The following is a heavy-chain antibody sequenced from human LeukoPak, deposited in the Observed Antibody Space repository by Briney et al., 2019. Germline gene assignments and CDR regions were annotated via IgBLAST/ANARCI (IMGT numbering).Heavy chain of an antibody. CDR3: ARVGPSSNYDFWSGQTFFDY. Sequence: GGSLRLSCAASGFTFSNYKMNWVRQAPGKGLEWVSYITSSSSTIYYADSVTGRFTISRDNAKNSLYLQMNSLRAEGTAVYYCARVGPSSNYDFWSGQTFFDYWSQGTLVTVSS. D-gene: IGHD3-3*01. V-gene: IGHV3-48*01. CDR1: GFTFSNYK. J-gene: IGHJ4*02. CDR2: ITSSSSTI.